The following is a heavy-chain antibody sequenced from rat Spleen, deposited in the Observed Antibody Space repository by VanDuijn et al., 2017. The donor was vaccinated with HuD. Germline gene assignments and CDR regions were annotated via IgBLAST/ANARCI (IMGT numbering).Heavy chain of an antibody. CDR3: SREAGIPFHYFDY. CDR2: IWTGGST. Sequence: QVQLKESGPGLVQPSQTLSLTCTVSGFSLTSYNVHWVRQPTGKGLEWMGIIWTGGSTDYNSALKSRLSISRDTSKNQVSLKMNSLQTEDTATYYCSREAGIPFHYFDYWGQGVMVTVSS. CDR1: GFSLTSYN. J-gene: IGHJ2*01. D-gene: IGHD1-4*01. V-gene: IGHV2-30*01.